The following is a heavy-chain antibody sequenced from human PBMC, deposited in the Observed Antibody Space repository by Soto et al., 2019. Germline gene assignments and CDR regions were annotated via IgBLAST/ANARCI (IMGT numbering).Heavy chain of an antibody. V-gene: IGHV3-23*01. CDR1: GFTFSSYA. Sequence: GGSLRLSCAASGFTFSSYAMSWVRQAPGKGLEWVSAISGSGGSTYYADSVKGRFTISRDNSKNTLYLQMNSLRAEDTAVYYCAKDRPYHYDILTGYHSYYYYGTDVWGQGTTVTVSS. J-gene: IGHJ6*02. CDR2: ISGSGGST. D-gene: IGHD3-9*01. CDR3: AKDRPYHYDILTGYHSYYYYGTDV.